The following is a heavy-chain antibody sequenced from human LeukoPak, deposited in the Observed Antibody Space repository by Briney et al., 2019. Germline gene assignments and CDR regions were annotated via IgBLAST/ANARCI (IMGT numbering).Heavy chain of an antibody. D-gene: IGHD2-2*01. V-gene: IGHV4-59*01. CDR3: ARGSLEYCSSTSCYWFDP. CDR1: GGSFSGYY. Sequence: KPSETLSLTCAVYGGSFSGYYWSWIRQPPGKGLEWIGYIYYSGSTNYNPSLKSRVTISVDTSKNQFSLKLSSVTAADTAVYYCARGSLEYCSSTSCYWFDPWGQGTLVTVSS. CDR2: IYYSGST. J-gene: IGHJ5*02.